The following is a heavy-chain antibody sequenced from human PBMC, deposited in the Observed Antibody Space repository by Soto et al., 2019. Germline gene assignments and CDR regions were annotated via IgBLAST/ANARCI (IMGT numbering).Heavy chain of an antibody. V-gene: IGHV3-48*02. CDR2: ISSSSSTI. CDR1: GFTFSSYS. Sequence: EVQLVESGGGLVQSGGSLRLSCAASGFTFSSYSMNWVRQAPGKGLEWVSYISSSSSTIYYADSVKGRFTISRDNAKNSLYLQMNSLRDEDTAVYYCARDEGAEYYYYYGMDVWGQGTTVTVSS. J-gene: IGHJ6*02. CDR3: ARDEGAEYYYYYGMDV. D-gene: IGHD3-16*01.